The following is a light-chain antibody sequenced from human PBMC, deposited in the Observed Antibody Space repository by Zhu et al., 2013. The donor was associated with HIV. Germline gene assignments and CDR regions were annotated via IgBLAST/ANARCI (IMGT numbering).Light chain of an antibody. Sequence: IQLTQSPSFLSASVGDRVTITCRASQAISTYLAWYQQRPGKVPTLLIYAATTLQSGVPSRFSGRASATDFTLIISSLQPEDVATYYCQKYKRGFTFGPGTTVEIQ. V-gene: IGKV1-27*01. CDR1: QAISTY. CDR3: QKYKRGFT. CDR2: AAT. J-gene: IGKJ3*01.